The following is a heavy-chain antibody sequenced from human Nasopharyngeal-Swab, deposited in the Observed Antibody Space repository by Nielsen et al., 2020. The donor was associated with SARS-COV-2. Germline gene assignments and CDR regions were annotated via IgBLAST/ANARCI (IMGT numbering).Heavy chain of an antibody. CDR3: ARPAIAETYYYFYGMDV. Sequence: SVKVSCKASGGTFSSYAISWVRQAPGQGLEWMGGIIIIFGTANYAQKFQGRVTITADDSTSTAYMELSSLRSEDTAVYYCARPAIAETYYYFYGMDVWGQGTTVTVS. CDR1: GGTFSSYA. J-gene: IGHJ6*02. CDR2: IIIIFGTA. V-gene: IGHV1-69*13. D-gene: IGHD2-21*01.